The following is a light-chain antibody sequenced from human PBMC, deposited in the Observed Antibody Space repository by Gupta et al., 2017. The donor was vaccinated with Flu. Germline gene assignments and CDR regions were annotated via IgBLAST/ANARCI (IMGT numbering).Light chain of an antibody. CDR2: AAS. V-gene: IGKV1-39*01. CDR1: QSISSY. CDR3: QQSDSTPHT. J-gene: IGKJ5*01. Sequence: DIQMTQSPSSLSASVGDRVTITCRASQSISSYLNWYQQKPGKAPKLLIYAASSLQSGVPSGFSGSGSGTDFTLTISSLQPEDFATYYCQQSDSTPHTFGQGTRLEIK.